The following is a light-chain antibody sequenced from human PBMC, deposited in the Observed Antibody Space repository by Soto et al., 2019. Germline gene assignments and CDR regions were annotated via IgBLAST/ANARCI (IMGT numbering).Light chain of an antibody. Sequence: EIVLTQSPVTLSLSPGERATLSCRASQSVSSSYLAWYQQKPGQAPRLLIYIASTRAAGIPARFSGSGSGTEFTLTISSLQSEDSAIYYCQQYNNWPSWTFGQGTKV. CDR1: QSVSSSY. J-gene: IGKJ1*01. CDR3: QQYNNWPSWT. V-gene: IGKV3-15*01. CDR2: IAS.